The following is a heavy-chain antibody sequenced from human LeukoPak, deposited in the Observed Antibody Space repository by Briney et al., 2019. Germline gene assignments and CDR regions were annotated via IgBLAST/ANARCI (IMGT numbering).Heavy chain of an antibody. CDR3: ARVHYYYYMDV. CDR2: ISSSSSYI. J-gene: IGHJ6*03. Sequence: GRSLRLSCAASGFTFSSHGMHWVRQAPGKGLEWVSSISSSSSYIYYADSVKGRFTISRDNAKNSLYLQMNSLRAEDTAVYYCARVHYYYYMDVWGKGTTVTVSS. V-gene: IGHV3-21*01. CDR1: GFTFSSHG.